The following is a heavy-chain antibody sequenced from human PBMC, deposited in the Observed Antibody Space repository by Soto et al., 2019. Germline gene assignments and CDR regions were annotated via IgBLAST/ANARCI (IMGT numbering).Heavy chain of an antibody. CDR3: ARELPPVDY. Sequence: QIQLVQSGAEVKKPGASVKVSCKASGYTCSTYHITWVRQAPGQGLEWMGWISAYNGNTNYAQNLQGRVTMTTDPSTSTANMELRSMRSDETVVYYGARELPPVDYWGQGTLVTVSS. J-gene: IGHJ4*02. V-gene: IGHV1-18*01. D-gene: IGHD4-17*01. CDR2: ISAYNGNT. CDR1: GYTCSTYH.